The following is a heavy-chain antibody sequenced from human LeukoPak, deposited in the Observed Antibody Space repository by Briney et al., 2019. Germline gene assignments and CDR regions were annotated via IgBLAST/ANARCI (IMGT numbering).Heavy chain of an antibody. CDR2: ISWNSGSI. CDR1: GFTFDDYA. D-gene: IGHD1-1*01. J-gene: IGHJ4*02. CDR3: ARDRYGSPYFFDY. V-gene: IGHV3-9*01. Sequence: LRLSCAASGFTFDDYAIHWVRQAPGKGLEWVSGISWNSGSIDYADSVKGRFTISRDNAKNSLYLQMNSLRAEDTALYYCARDRYGSPYFFDYWGQGTLVTVSS.